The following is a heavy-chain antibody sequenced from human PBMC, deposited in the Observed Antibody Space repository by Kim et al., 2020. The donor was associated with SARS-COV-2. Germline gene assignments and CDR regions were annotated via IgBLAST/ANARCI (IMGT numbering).Heavy chain of an antibody. CDR3: AAGPQAYDILTGYFTASMDV. V-gene: IGHV1-58*02. CDR2: IVVGSGNT. Sequence: SVKVSCKASGFTFTSSAMQWVRQARGQRLEWIGWIVVGSGNTNYAQKFQERVTITRDMSTSTAYMELSSLRSEDTAVYYCAAGPQAYDILTGYFTASMDVWGQGTTVTVSS. D-gene: IGHD3-9*01. J-gene: IGHJ6*02. CDR1: GFTFTSSA.